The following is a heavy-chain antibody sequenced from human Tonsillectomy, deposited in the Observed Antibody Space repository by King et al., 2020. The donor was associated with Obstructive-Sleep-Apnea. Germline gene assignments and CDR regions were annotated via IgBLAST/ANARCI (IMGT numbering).Heavy chain of an antibody. V-gene: IGHV5-51*01. CDR2: IYPGDSDT. D-gene: IGHD5-18*01. CDR3: ARLDTSRAVVPY. J-gene: IGHJ4*02. CDR1: GYRFSNYW. Sequence: QLVQSGAEVKKPGESLNISCEGSGYRFSNYWIGWVRQMPGKGLEWVAIIYPGDSDTRYSPSFQGQVTISADKSISIAYLQWSSLKASDTAMYFCARLDTSRAVVPYWGQGTLVTVAS.